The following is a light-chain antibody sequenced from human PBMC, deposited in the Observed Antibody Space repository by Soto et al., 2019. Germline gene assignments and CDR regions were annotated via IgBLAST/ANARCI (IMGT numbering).Light chain of an antibody. Sequence: EIVMTQSPATLSVSPGERATLSCRASQSVSSNLAWYQQKPGQGPRLLIYGASTRATSIPARFSGSGSGTAFTLTINSLQSGDFAVYYCQQYNKWPPYTFGQGTKLEIK. V-gene: IGKV3-15*01. CDR1: QSVSSN. CDR2: GAS. J-gene: IGKJ2*01. CDR3: QQYNKWPPYT.